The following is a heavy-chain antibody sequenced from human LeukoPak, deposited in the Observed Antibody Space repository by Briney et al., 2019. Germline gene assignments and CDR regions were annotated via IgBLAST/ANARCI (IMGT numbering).Heavy chain of an antibody. Sequence: GGSLRLSCAASGFTFSDYYMSWIRQAPGKGLEWVSYISSSSSYTNYADSVKGRFTISRDNAKNSLYLQMNSLRAEDTAVYYCARSSGWCRVFDYWGQGTLVTVSS. CDR1: GFTFSDYY. CDR3: ARSSGWCRVFDY. V-gene: IGHV3-11*06. J-gene: IGHJ4*02. CDR2: ISSSSSYT. D-gene: IGHD6-19*01.